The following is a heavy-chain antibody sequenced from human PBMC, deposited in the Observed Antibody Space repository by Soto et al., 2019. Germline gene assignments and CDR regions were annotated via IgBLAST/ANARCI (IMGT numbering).Heavy chain of an antibody. Sequence: QVQLVQSGAEVKKPGSSVKVSCEASGGTFRNYAISWVRQAPGQGLEWMGGFIPVFGTANYAQKFQGRLMISANETTTPAYLELSSLRSEDTAVYYCARAKYCRGTNFYGGYYYYYDMDVWGQGTTVTFPS. CDR3: ARAKYCRGTNFYGGYYYYYDMDV. J-gene: IGHJ6*02. V-gene: IGHV1-69*01. CDR1: GGTFRNYA. CDR2: FIPVFGTA. D-gene: IGHD2-2*01.